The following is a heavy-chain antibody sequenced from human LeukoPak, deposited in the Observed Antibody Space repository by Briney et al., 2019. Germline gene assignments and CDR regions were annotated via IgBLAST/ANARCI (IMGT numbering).Heavy chain of an antibody. Sequence: SETLSLTCGVNGGSFSGYYWNWIRQPAGKGLEWIGRIYTSGSTNYNPSLKSRVTMSVDTSKNQFSLKLSSVTAADTAVYYCARDVGYSYGDAFDIWGQGTMVTVSS. CDR1: GGSFSGYY. CDR2: IYTSGST. D-gene: IGHD5-18*01. CDR3: ARDVGYSYGDAFDI. J-gene: IGHJ3*02. V-gene: IGHV4-4*07.